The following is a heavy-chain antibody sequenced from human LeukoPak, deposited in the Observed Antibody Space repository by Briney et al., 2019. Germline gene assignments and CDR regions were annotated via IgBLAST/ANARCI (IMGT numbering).Heavy chain of an antibody. CDR3: ARADDSSGYLDAFDI. V-gene: IGHV4-31*03. CDR2: IYYSGST. Sequence: PSQTLSLACTVSGGSISSGGYYWSWIRQHPGKGLEWIGYIYYSGSTYCNPSLKSRVTISVDTSKNQFSLKLSSVTAADTAVYYRARADDSSGYLDAFDIWGQRTMGTVSS. D-gene: IGHD3-22*01. J-gene: IGHJ3*02. CDR1: GGSISSGGYY.